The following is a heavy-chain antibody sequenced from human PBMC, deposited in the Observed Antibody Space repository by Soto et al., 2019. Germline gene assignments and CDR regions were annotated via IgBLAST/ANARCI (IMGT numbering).Heavy chain of an antibody. CDR1: GGSFSGYY. CDR3: ARAPYGSGSYSRAYYGMDV. J-gene: IGHJ6*02. Sequence: SETLSLTCAVYGGSFSGYYWSWIRQPPGKGLEWIGEINHSGSTNYNPSLKSRVTISVDTSKSQFSLKLSSVTAADTAVYYCARAPYGSGSYSRAYYGMDVWGQGTTVTVSS. V-gene: IGHV4-34*01. D-gene: IGHD3-10*01. CDR2: INHSGST.